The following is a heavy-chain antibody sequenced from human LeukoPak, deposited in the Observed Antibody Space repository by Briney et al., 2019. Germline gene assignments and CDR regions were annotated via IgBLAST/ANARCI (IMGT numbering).Heavy chain of an antibody. V-gene: IGHV4-4*07. CDR2: IYTSGST. CDR3: ARHSRARLGYCSSTSCLYCYYYYMDV. Sequence: SETLSLTCTVSGGSISSYYWSWIRQPAGKGLEWIGRIYTSGSTNYNPSLKSRVTMSVDTSKNQFSLMLSSVTAADTAVYYCARHSRARLGYCSSTSCLYCYYYYMDVWGKGTTVTVSS. J-gene: IGHJ6*03. CDR1: GGSISSYY. D-gene: IGHD2-2*01.